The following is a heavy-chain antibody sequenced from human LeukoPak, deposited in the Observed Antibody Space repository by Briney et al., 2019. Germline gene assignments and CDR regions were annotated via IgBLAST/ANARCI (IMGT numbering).Heavy chain of an antibody. V-gene: IGHV1-8*01. CDR2: MNPNSGNT. D-gene: IGHD2-15*01. CDR1: GYTFTSYD. CDR3: ARGAGADIAVVVASNYYFDY. J-gene: IGHJ4*02. Sequence: ASVKVSCKASGYTFTSYDINWVRQATGQGLEWMGWMNPNSGNTGYAQKFQGRVTMTRNTSISTAYMELNSLKAEDTAVYYCARGAGADIAVVVASNYYFDYWGQGTLVAVSS.